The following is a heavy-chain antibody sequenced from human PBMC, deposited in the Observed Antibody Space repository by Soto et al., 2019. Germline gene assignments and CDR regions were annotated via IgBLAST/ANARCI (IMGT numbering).Heavy chain of an antibody. CDR2: ISYDGSNK. V-gene: IGHV3-30-3*01. J-gene: IGHJ3*02. D-gene: IGHD3-22*01. Sequence: QVQLVESGGGVVQPGRSLRLSCAASGFTFSSYAMHWVRQAPGKGLEWVAVISYDGSNKYYADSVQGRFTISRDNSKNTLYRQRNSLRAEDTAVYYCARDRRYYYDSSGFTKLDAFDICGQGRMVTVSS. CDR3: ARDRRYYYDSSGFTKLDAFDI. CDR1: GFTFSSYA.